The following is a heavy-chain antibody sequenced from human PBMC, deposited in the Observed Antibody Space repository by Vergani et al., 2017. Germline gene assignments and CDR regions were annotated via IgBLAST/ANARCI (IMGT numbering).Heavy chain of an antibody. Sequence: QVQLVESGGGVVQPGRSLRLSCAASGFTFSSYGMHWVRQAPGKGLEWVAVIWYDGSNKYYADSVKGRFTISRDNSKNTLYLQMNSLRAEDTAVYYCARDSAGYYDSSGDSHFDYWGQGTLVTVSS. CDR3: ARDSAGYYDSSGDSHFDY. CDR2: IWYDGSNK. V-gene: IGHV3-33*01. D-gene: IGHD3-22*01. J-gene: IGHJ4*02. CDR1: GFTFSSYG.